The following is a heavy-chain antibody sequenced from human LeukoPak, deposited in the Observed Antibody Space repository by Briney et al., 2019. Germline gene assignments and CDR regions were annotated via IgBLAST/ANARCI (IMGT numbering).Heavy chain of an antibody. D-gene: IGHD6-19*01. Sequence: GGSVRLSCAASGFTFSRYWMSWVRQAPGKGLEWVASIKQDGSKRYYVDSVKGRVTISSDNAKNSVYVQMNSLRAEDTAVFYCARSTSWLHKFDYWGQGTLVTVSS. J-gene: IGHJ4*02. CDR1: GFTFSRYW. CDR2: IKQDGSKR. CDR3: ARSTSWLHKFDY. V-gene: IGHV3-7*04.